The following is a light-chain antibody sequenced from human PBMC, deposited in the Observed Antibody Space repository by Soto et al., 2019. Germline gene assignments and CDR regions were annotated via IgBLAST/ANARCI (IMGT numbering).Light chain of an antibody. CDR3: QPYYSTPPT. Sequence: DIVMTQSPDSLAVSLGERATINCKSSQSVLYSSNNKNYLAWYQQKPGQPPKLLIYCASTRESGVSDRFSGSGSLTDFTLNLSSLQSEDVALYYCQPYYSTPPTFGQGTKVEI. CDR2: CAS. CDR1: QSVLYSSNNKNY. J-gene: IGKJ1*01. V-gene: IGKV4-1*01.